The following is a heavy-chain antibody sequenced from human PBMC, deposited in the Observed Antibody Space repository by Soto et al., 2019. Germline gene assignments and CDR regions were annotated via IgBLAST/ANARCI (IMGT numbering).Heavy chain of an antibody. Sequence: ASVKVSCKVSGYTLTELSMHWVRQAPGKGLEWMGGFDPEDGETIYAQKFQGRVTMTEDTSTDTAYMELSSLRSEDTAVYYCATDLNWVTTRDYWGQGTLVTVSS. D-gene: IGHD4-17*01. CDR2: FDPEDGET. V-gene: IGHV1-24*01. CDR3: ATDLNWVTTRDY. CDR1: GYTLTELS. J-gene: IGHJ4*02.